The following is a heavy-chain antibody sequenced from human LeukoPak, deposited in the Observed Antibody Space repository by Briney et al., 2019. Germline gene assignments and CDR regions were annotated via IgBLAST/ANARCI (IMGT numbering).Heavy chain of an antibody. D-gene: IGHD4-17*01. V-gene: IGHV3-7*01. Sequence: GGSLRLSSAASGFIFTDYWMYWVRQAPGKGLAWVANIKEDGSEKNYVDSVKGRFTISRDNAKNSLYLQMNSLRAEDTAVYYCARDTLNGDYIAFDIWGQGTMVTVSS. CDR1: GFIFTDYW. CDR2: IKEDGSEK. CDR3: ARDTLNGDYIAFDI. J-gene: IGHJ3*02.